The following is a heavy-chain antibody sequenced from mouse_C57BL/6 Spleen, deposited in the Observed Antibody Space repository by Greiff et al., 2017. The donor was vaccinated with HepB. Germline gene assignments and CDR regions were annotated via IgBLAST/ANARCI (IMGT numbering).Heavy chain of an antibody. CDR2: IRLKSDNYAT. CDR3: TGPDGYYGAMDY. V-gene: IGHV6-3*01. Sequence: EVKLMESGGGLVQPGGSMKLSCVASGFTFSNYWMNWVRQSPEKGLEWVAQIRLKSDNYATHYAESVKGRFTISRDDSKSSVYLQMNNLRAEDTGIYYCTGPDGYYGAMDYWGQGTSVTVSS. J-gene: IGHJ4*01. CDR1: GFTFSNYW. D-gene: IGHD2-3*01.